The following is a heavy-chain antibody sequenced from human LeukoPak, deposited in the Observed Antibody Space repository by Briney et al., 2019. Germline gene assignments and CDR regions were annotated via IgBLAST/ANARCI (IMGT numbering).Heavy chain of an antibody. CDR1: GFTFSSYS. V-gene: IGHV3-21*01. Sequence: KPGGSLRLYCAASGFTFSSYSMSWVRQAPGKGLEWVSSISSSSSYIYYADSVKGRFTISRDNAKNSLYLQMNSLRAEDTAVYYCARAKDNSGRDGFDIWGQGTMVTVSS. D-gene: IGHD6-19*01. CDR2: ISSSSSYI. CDR3: ARAKDNSGRDGFDI. J-gene: IGHJ3*02.